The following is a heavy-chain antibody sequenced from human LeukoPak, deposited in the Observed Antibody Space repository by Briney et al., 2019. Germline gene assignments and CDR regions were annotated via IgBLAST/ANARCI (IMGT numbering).Heavy chain of an antibody. CDR3: ARDPMYYDILTGYYVDY. Sequence: GGSLRLSCAASGFTVSSNYMSWARQAPGKGLEWVSVIYSGGSTYYADSVKGRFTISRDNSKNTLYLQMNSLRAEDTAVYYCARDPMYYDILTGYYVDYWGQGTLVTVSS. CDR2: IYSGGST. D-gene: IGHD3-9*01. V-gene: IGHV3-66*01. J-gene: IGHJ4*02. CDR1: GFTVSSNY.